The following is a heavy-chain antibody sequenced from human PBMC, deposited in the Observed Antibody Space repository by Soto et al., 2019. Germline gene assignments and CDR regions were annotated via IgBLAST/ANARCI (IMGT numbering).Heavy chain of an antibody. D-gene: IGHD6-13*01. J-gene: IGHJ4*02. CDR1: GFSFSDYA. Sequence: PGGSLRLSCAASGFSFSDYAMSWVRQAPGKWLEWVSVISESGGSTHYADSVRGRFTVSRDNSKNSLSLRMNSLRDEDTAVYFCAKRSPYSSGWYSPIFDYWGQGA. V-gene: IGHV3-23*01. CDR2: ISESGGST. CDR3: AKRSPYSSGWYSPIFDY.